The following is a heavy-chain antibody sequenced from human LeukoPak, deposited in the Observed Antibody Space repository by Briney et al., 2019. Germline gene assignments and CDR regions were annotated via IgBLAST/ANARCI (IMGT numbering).Heavy chain of an antibody. CDR3: ARDRGSYYDGGFDY. CDR1: GFTFSSYG. V-gene: IGHV3-30*02. J-gene: IGHJ4*02. CDR2: IRYDGSNK. D-gene: IGHD3-10*01. Sequence: GGSLRLSCAASGFTFSSYGMHWVRHAPAKGLEGVAFIRYDGSNKYYADSVRGRFTISRDNSKNTLYLQMNSLRAEDAAVYYCARDRGSYYDGGFDYWGQGTLVTVSS.